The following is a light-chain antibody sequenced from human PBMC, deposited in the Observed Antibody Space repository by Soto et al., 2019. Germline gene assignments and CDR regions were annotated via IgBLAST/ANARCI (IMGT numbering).Light chain of an antibody. Sequence: ASRMTQSPSSLSASTGDRVTLXXRASQGISSYLAWYQQKPGTAPKXLIYAASTLQSGVPSRFSGSGSGTDFTLTSSCLQSEDFATYYCQQYSSYPWTFGQGTKVEI. CDR1: QGISSY. CDR2: AAS. J-gene: IGKJ1*01. CDR3: QQYSSYPWT. V-gene: IGKV1-8*01.